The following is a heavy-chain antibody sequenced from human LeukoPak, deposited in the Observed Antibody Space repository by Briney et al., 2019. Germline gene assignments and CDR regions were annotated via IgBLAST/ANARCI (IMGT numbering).Heavy chain of an antibody. V-gene: IGHV4-59*01. CDR3: AREWAAAGKIDY. CDR1: GGSFSGYY. Sequence: SETLSLTCAVYGGSFSGYYWSWIRQPPGKGLEWIGHIFYSGSTNYNPSLKSRVTISLDTSKNQFSLKLSSVTAADTAVYYCAREWAAAGKIDYWGQGTLVTVSS. D-gene: IGHD6-13*01. J-gene: IGHJ4*02. CDR2: IFYSGST.